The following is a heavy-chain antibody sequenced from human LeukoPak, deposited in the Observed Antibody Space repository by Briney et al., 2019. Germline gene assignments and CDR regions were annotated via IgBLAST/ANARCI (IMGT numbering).Heavy chain of an antibody. J-gene: IGHJ4*02. D-gene: IGHD5-18*01. Sequence: GRSLRLSCVASGFTFSNYAMSWVRQAPGKGLEWVSAISGSGGDTFYTDSVKGRFTVSRDNSKNTLYLQMDSLSAEDTAVYYCVKVDTWGQGTLVTVSS. CDR2: ISGSGGDT. V-gene: IGHV3-23*01. CDR3: VKVDT. CDR1: GFTFSNYA.